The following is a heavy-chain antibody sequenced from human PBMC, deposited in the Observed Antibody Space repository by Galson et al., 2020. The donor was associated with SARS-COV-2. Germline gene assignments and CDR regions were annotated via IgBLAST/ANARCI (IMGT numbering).Heavy chain of an antibody. CDR1: GGSISSYY. V-gene: IGHV4-59*01. D-gene: IGHD3-22*01. CDR2: IYYSGST. CDR3: ARGLHYYDSSGYYFDY. J-gene: IGHJ4*02. Sequence: ETSETLSLTCTVSGGSISSYYWSWIRQPPGTGLEWIGYIYYSGSTNYNPSLKSRVTISVDTSKNQFSLKLSSVTAADTAVYYCARGLHYYDSSGYYFDYWGQGTLVTVSS.